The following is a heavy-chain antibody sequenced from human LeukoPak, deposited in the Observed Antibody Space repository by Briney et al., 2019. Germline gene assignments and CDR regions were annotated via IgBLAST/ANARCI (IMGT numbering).Heavy chain of an antibody. CDR1: GGSISNYY. Sequence: PSETLSLTCTVYGGSISNYYWNWVRQPPGKGMEWIGYIYDGGSTNYTPSLMSRVTISVDTSKNQFSLKVSSVTAADTGVYYCAGATEMAKVFSFDYWGQGTLVTVSS. D-gene: IGHD2-8*01. CDR2: IYDGGST. V-gene: IGHV4-59*08. CDR3: AGATEMAKVFSFDY. J-gene: IGHJ4*02.